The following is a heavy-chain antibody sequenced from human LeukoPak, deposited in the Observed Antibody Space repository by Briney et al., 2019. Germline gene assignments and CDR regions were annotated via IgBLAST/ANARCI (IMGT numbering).Heavy chain of an antibody. CDR2: INHSGST. CDR1: GYSISTGYY. J-gene: IGHJ6*03. V-gene: IGHV4-38-2*02. Sequence: PSETLSLTCTVSGYSISTGYYWDWIRQPPGKGLEWIGEINHSGSTNYNPSLKSRVTISVDTSKNQFSLKLSSVTAADTAVYYCARRGRGCSSTSCYIYYYYYYMDVWGKGTTVTVSS. CDR3: ARRGRGCSSTSCYIYYYYYYMDV. D-gene: IGHD2-2*02.